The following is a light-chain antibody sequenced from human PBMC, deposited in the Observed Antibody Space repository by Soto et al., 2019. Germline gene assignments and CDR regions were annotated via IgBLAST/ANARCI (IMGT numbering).Light chain of an antibody. V-gene: IGLV2-18*01. CDR2: AVN. CDR3: SLYVSRSTSFV. CDR1: SSDVGTYIS. Sequence: QSALTQPPSVSGSPGQSVSTSCTGTSSDVGTYISVSWYQQPPGTAPKLIIYAVNNRPSGVPDRFSGSKSGNTASLTISGLQAEDEADYYCSLYVSRSTSFVFGTGTKVTVL. J-gene: IGLJ1*01.